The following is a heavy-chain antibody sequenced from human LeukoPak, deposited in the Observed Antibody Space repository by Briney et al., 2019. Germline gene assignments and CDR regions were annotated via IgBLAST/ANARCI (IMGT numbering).Heavy chain of an antibody. Sequence: PGGSLRLSCAASGFTFSSHWMTWVRQAPGKGLEWVASIKQGGSERYYADSVKGRFTVSRVNAKNSLYLQVNSLSADDTAAYYCARGPNYGDRADFHDSWGQGTKVTVSS. V-gene: IGHV3-7*01. CDR2: IKQGGSER. CDR1: GFTFSSHW. J-gene: IGHJ4*02. D-gene: IGHD4-17*01. CDR3: ARGPNYGDRADFHDS.